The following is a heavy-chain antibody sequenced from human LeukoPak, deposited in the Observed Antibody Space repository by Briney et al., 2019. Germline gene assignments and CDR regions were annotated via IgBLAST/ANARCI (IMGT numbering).Heavy chain of an antibody. Sequence: PSETLSLTCTVSGASISSGSHHWSWIRQPAGKGLEWIVRIYTSGSTNYNPSLKSRVSISVYMSKNQFSLKLSSVTAADTAVYYCARDKGGFLYFGEYDPWGQGTLVTVSS. CDR2: IYTSGST. CDR3: ARDKGGFLYFGEYDP. J-gene: IGHJ5*02. D-gene: IGHD3-10*01. CDR1: GASISSGSHH. V-gene: IGHV4-61*02.